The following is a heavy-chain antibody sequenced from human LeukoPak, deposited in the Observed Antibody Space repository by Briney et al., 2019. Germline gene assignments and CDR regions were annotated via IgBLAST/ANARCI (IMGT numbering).Heavy chain of an antibody. CDR2: IYTSGST. CDR1: GGSVSSGSYY. J-gene: IGHJ3*02. Sequence: SETLSLTCTVSGGSVSSGSYYWSWIRQPAGKGLEWIGRIYTSGSTNYNPSLKSRVTISVDTSKNQFSLKLSSVTAADTAVYYCARTTPSDAFDIWGQGTMVTVSS. V-gene: IGHV4-61*02. D-gene: IGHD1-1*01. CDR3: ARTTPSDAFDI.